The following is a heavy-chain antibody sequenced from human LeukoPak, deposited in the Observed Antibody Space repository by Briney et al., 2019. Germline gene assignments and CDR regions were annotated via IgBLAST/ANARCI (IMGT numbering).Heavy chain of an antibody. CDR3: ARAYWGYYGSGSEDQ. CDR2: INHSGST. Sequence: KPSETLSLTCAIYGGSFSGYYWSWIRQPPGKGLEWIGEINHSGSTNYNPSLKSRVTISVDTSKNQFSLKLSSVTAADAAVYYCARAYWGYYGSGSEDQWGQRTLVTVSS. V-gene: IGHV4-34*01. D-gene: IGHD3-10*01. J-gene: IGHJ4*02. CDR1: GGSFSGYY.